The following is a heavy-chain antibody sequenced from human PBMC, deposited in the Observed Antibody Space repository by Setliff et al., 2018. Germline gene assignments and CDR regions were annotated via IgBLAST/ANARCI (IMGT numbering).Heavy chain of an antibody. CDR1: GGSINSMSYY. D-gene: IGHD3-10*01. J-gene: IGHJ6*02. V-gene: IGHV4-39*07. CDR2: IYHSGSS. Sequence: SETLSLTCTVSGGSINSMSYYWGWIRQPLGKGLEWIGSIYHSGSSYYNPSLKSRVTISVDTSTNQFSLKLRSVTAADTAVYYCARLSWDGLRYHGLDVWGQGTTVTVSS. CDR3: ARLSWDGLRYHGLDV.